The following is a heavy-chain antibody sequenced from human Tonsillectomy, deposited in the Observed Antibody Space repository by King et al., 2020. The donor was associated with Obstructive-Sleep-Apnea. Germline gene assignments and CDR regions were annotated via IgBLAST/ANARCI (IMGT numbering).Heavy chain of an antibody. V-gene: IGHV3-21*01. CDR3: ARDGDGDYRYYYYGMDV. J-gene: IGHJ6*02. CDR1: GFTFSSYS. D-gene: IGHD4-17*01. CDR2: ISSSSRYI. Sequence: VQLVESGGGLVKPGGSLRLSCAASGFTFSSYSMNLVRQAPGKGLEWVSSISSSSRYIYFADSVKGRFTISRDNAKNSLYLQMNSLRAEDTAVYYCARDGDGDYRYYYYGMDVWGQGTTVTVSS.